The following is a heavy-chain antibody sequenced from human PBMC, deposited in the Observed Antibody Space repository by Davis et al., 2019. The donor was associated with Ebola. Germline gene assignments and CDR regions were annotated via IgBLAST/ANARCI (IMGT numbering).Heavy chain of an antibody. CDR3: ARLTFWSGYYTPALGY. V-gene: IGHV5-51*01. CDR1: GYSFTSYW. J-gene: IGHJ4*02. Sequence: GESLKISCQGSGYSFTSYWIGWVRQMPGKGLEWMGIIYPGDSDTRYSPSFQGQVTISADKSISTAYLQWSSLKASDTAMYYCARLTFWSGYYTPALGYWGQGTLVTVSS. D-gene: IGHD3-3*01. CDR2: IYPGDSDT.